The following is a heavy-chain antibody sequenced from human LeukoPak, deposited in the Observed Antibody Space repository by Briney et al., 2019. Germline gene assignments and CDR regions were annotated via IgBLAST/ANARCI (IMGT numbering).Heavy chain of an antibody. CDR3: ARAAGTPPTFDY. D-gene: IGHD1-1*01. V-gene: IGHV1-69*13. J-gene: IGHJ4*02. CDR1: GGTFSSYA. CDR2: IIPIFGTA. Sequence: GASMKVSCKASGGTFSSYAISWVRQAPGQGLEWMGGIIPIFGTANYAQKFQGRVTITADESTSTAYMELSSLRSEDTAVYYCARAAGTPPTFDYWGQGTLVTVSS.